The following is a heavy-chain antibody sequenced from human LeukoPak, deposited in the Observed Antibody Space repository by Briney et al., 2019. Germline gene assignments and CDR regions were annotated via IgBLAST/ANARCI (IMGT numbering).Heavy chain of an antibody. CDR3: ARGDSGSYYY. CDR1: GYTFTSYY. V-gene: IGHV1-46*01. CDR2: IKPTGGGT. Sequence: GGSVKVSCKASGYTFTSYYMHWVRQAPGQGLEWMGLIKPTGGGTIYAGKFQGRVTMTRDTSASTVYMELGSLTSEDTAVYYCARGDSGSYYYWGQGTLVTVSS. D-gene: IGHD1-26*01. J-gene: IGHJ4*02.